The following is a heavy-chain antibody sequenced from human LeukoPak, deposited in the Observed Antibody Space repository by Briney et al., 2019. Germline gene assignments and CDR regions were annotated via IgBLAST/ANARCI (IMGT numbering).Heavy chain of an antibody. V-gene: IGHV4-38-2*02. CDR3: ARRKPGVAVAGRPSIYFDY. J-gene: IGHJ4*02. Sequence: PSETLSLTCTVSGYSISSGYYWGWIRQPPGKGREWSGSIYHSGSTYYNPSLKSRVTISVDTSKNQFSLKLSSVTAADTAVYYCARRKPGVAVAGRPSIYFDYWGQGTLVTVSS. CDR1: GYSISSGYY. CDR2: IYHSGST. D-gene: IGHD6-19*01.